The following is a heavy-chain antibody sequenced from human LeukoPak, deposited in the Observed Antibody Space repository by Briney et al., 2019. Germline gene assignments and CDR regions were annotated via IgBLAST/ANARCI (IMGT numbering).Heavy chain of an antibody. CDR1: GGSISSGDYY. CDR3: AGAGGRDNSYGFQDY. CDR2: IYTSGNT. V-gene: IGHV4-61*02. Sequence: SQTLSLTCTVSGGSISSGDYYWSWIRQPAGKRLEWIWRIYTSGNTNYNPSLKSRVTISLDTSKNHFSLRLSSVTAADTAVYYCAGAGGRDNSYGFQDYWGQGTLVTVSS. J-gene: IGHJ4*02. D-gene: IGHD5-18*01.